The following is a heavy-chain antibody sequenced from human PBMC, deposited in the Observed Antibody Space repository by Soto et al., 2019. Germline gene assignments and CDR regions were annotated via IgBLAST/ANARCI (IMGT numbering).Heavy chain of an antibody. D-gene: IGHD2-21*02. CDR3: ARDDATYCGGDCYRYFFYGLDV. Sequence: QVQLVQSGAEVKKPGSSVKISCKASGGTFINHAFSWVRQAPGQGLEWMGGIIPMFGTADYSQKFQGRVTITADESTTTAHMELSSLRSDDSAVYYCARDDATYCGGDCYRYFFYGLDVWGQGPTVTVSS. J-gene: IGHJ6*02. CDR1: GGTFINHA. CDR2: IIPMFGTA. V-gene: IGHV1-69*01.